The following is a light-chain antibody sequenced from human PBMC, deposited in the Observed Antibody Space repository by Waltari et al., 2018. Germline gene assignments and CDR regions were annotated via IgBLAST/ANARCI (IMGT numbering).Light chain of an antibody. Sequence: DIVMTQSPDSLAVSLGERAVINCKSSQNLLYGPNKKNYLACYQQKSGQPPTLIVYWASSRVSGVPDRFSASGSGTDFTLTISSLQAEDVAVYYCHQYYSAPLTFGGGTKVEIK. CDR1: QNLLYGPNKKNY. J-gene: IGKJ4*01. CDR2: WAS. V-gene: IGKV4-1*01. CDR3: HQYYSAPLT.